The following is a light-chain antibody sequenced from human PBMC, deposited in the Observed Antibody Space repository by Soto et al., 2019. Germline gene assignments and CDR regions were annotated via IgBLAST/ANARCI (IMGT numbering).Light chain of an antibody. J-gene: IGKJ1*01. V-gene: IGKV3-20*01. CDR1: QIVGGDT. CDR2: GAS. Sequence: EIVLTQSPGTLSLSPGEIATPSFSASQIVGGDTLAWFQQRPGQAPRLVIYGASNRAAGIPDRFSGSGSGTDFTLTVSRLEPEDFAMYYCQQYHWAPDTFGQGTKVDNK. CDR3: QQYHWAPDT.